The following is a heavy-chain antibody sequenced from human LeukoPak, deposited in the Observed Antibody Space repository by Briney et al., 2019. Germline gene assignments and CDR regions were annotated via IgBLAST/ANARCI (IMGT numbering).Heavy chain of an antibody. CDR3: ARDDFESDYMGIYYYYYMDV. Sequence: GGSLRLSCVASRFTFTGFAMHWVRQAPGKGLEWVAVISHDGNNKYYADSVKGRFTISRDNSKNTLDLQMNSLRAEDTAVYYCARDDFESDYMGIYYYYYMDVWGKGTTVTVSS. CDR1: RFTFTGFA. J-gene: IGHJ6*03. D-gene: IGHD3/OR15-3a*01. V-gene: IGHV3-30-3*01. CDR2: ISHDGNNK.